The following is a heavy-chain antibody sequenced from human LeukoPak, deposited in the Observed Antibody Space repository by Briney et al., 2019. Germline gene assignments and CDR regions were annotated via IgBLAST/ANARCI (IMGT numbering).Heavy chain of an antibody. CDR2: IKQDGSEK. V-gene: IGHV3-7*01. D-gene: IGHD3-3*01. CDR1: GFTFSSYW. J-gene: IGHJ4*02. Sequence: GGSLRLSCAASGFTFSSYWMSWVRQAPGKGLEWVANIKQDGSEKYYVNSVKGRFTISRDNAKNSLYLQMNSLRAEDTAVYYCARARGDYDFWSGPSKYYFDYWGQGTLVTVSS. CDR3: ARARGDYDFWSGPSKYYFDY.